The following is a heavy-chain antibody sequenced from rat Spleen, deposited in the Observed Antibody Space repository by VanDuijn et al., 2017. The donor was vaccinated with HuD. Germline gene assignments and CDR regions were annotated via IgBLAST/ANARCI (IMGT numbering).Heavy chain of an antibody. J-gene: IGHJ2*01. Sequence: EVQLVESDGGLVQPGRSLKLSCAASGFTFSDYYMAWVRQGPTKGLEWVASITNTGGTIFYPDSVKGRFTISRDNAKSTLYLQMNSLRSEDTATYYCARHRRPTYYYSGDVAYFDYWGQGVMVTVSS. V-gene: IGHV5-25*01. CDR3: ARHRRPTYYYSGDVAYFDY. D-gene: IGHD1-1*01. CDR2: ITNTGGTI. CDR1: GFTFSDYY.